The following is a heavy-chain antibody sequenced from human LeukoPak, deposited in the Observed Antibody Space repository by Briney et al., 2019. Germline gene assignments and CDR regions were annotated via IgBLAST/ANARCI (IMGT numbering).Heavy chain of an antibody. CDR1: GGTFSSYA. D-gene: IGHD2-15*01. V-gene: IGHV1-69*04. J-gene: IGHJ3*02. Sequence: GASVKVSCKASGGTFSSYAISWVRQAPGQGLEWMGRIIPILGIANYAQKFRGRVTITADKSTSTAYVELSSLRSEDTAVYYCASPGSWLPRGAFDIWGQGAMVTVSS. CDR3: ASPGSWLPRGAFDI. CDR2: IIPILGIA.